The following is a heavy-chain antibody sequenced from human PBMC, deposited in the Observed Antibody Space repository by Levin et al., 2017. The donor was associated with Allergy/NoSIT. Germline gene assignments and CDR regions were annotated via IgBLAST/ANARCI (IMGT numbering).Heavy chain of an antibody. CDR3: ARAYTSSGWGHFDY. J-gene: IGHJ4*02. V-gene: IGHV3-30-3*01. Sequence: PRASVKVSCAASGFTFSSFAMHWVRQAPGKGLEWVAVISYDGSNKYYADSVKGRFTISRDNSKNTLYLEMNSLRSEDTAVYYCARAYTSSGWGHFDYWGQGALVTVSS. D-gene: IGHD6-19*01. CDR1: GFTFSSFA. CDR2: ISYDGSNK.